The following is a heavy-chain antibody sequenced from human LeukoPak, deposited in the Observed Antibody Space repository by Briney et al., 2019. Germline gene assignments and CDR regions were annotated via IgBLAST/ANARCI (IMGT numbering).Heavy chain of an antibody. V-gene: IGHV3-30-3*01. Sequence: GGSLRLSCAASGFTFSSYAMHWVRQAPGKGLEWVAVISYDGSNKYYADSVKGRFTISRDNSKNTLYLQMNSLRAEDTAVYYCAKGDATVAGQLVFDYWGQGTLVTVSS. CDR2: ISYDGSNK. CDR1: GFTFSSYA. CDR3: AKGDATVAGQLVFDY. J-gene: IGHJ4*02. D-gene: IGHD6-19*01.